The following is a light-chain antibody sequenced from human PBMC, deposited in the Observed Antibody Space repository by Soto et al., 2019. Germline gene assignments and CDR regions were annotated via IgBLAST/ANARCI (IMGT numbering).Light chain of an antibody. J-gene: IGKJ1*01. CDR2: SAS. CDR3: QQSDTTPWA. CDR1: QSVNRY. V-gene: IGKV1-39*01. Sequence: DIQMTQSSSSLSASVGDRVTITCRASQSVNRYLNWYQQKPGKAPKLLISSASSLQGGVPSRFSGSGSGTEFTLTIDGLQPDDLATYFCQQSDTTPWAFGQGTKVEI.